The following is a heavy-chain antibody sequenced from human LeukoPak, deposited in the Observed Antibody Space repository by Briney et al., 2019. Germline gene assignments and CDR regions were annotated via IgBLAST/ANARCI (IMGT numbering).Heavy chain of an antibody. CDR1: GGSFSGYY. CDR3: ARNGITMVRGARLDY. V-gene: IGHV4-34*01. J-gene: IGHJ4*02. Sequence: NPSETLSLTCAVYGGSFSGYYWSWIRQPPGKGLEWIGEINHSGSTNYNPSLKSRVTISVDTSKNQFSLKLSSVTAADTAVYYCARNGITMVRGARLDYWGQGTLVTVSS. CDR2: INHSGST. D-gene: IGHD3-10*01.